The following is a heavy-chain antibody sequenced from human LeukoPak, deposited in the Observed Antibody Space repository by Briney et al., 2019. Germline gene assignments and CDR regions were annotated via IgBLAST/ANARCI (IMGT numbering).Heavy chain of an antibody. Sequence: SETLSLTCTVSGGSISSYYWSWIRQPPGKGLGWIGYIYYSGSTNYNPSLTSRVTISVDTSKNQFSLKLSSVTAADTAVYYCASYGSSFHRYYYYMDVWGKGTTVTVSS. J-gene: IGHJ6*03. V-gene: IGHV4-59*01. CDR2: IYYSGST. CDR3: ASYGSSFHRYYYYMDV. D-gene: IGHD6-13*01. CDR1: GGSISSYY.